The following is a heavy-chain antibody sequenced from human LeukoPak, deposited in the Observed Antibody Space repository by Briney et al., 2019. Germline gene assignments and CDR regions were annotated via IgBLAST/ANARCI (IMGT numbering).Heavy chain of an antibody. D-gene: IGHD6-19*01. J-gene: IGHJ4*02. CDR1: GFTFSSCW. Sequence: PGGSLRLSCAASGFTFSSCWMHWVRQAPGKGLVWVARINSDGSSTSYADSVKGRFTISRDNAKNSLYLHMNSLRAEDTAIYYCAKIKIGSGWYGAIDYWGQGTLVTVSS. CDR2: INSDGSST. V-gene: IGHV3-74*01. CDR3: AKIKIGSGWYGAIDY.